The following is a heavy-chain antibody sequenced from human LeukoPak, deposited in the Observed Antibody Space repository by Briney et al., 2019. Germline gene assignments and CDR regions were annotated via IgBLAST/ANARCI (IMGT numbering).Heavy chain of an antibody. CDR2: ISAYNGNT. D-gene: IGHD3-22*01. Sequence: ASVKVSCKASGYTFTSYGISWVRQAPGQGLEWMGWISAYNGNTNYAQKLQGRATMTTDTSTSTAYMELRSLRSDDTAVYYCARDWGESSGHSEDYFDYWGQGTLVTVSS. J-gene: IGHJ4*02. V-gene: IGHV1-18*01. CDR1: GYTFTSYG. CDR3: ARDWGESSGHSEDYFDY.